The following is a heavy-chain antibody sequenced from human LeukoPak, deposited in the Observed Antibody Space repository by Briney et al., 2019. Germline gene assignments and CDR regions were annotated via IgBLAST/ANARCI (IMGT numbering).Heavy chain of an antibody. CDR1: GFTFSNYA. J-gene: IGHJ4*02. CDR2: ISESGDTT. CDR3: AKQWVDC. D-gene: IGHD1-26*01. Sequence: PGGSLRLSCAASGFTFSNYAMNWVRQAPGKRLEWVSSISESGDTTHYADSVKGRFTISRDNAQNTLYLQMNTLRAEDTALYYCAKQWVDCWGQGTLVTVSS. V-gene: IGHV3-23*01.